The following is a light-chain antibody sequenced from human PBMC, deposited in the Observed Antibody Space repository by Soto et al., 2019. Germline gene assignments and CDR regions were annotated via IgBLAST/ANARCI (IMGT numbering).Light chain of an antibody. J-gene: IGKJ4*01. Sequence: IQLTQSPSSLSASVGDRVTITCRASQGISSYLAWYQQKPGIGPNLLIYSASTLEGGVPSRFSGSGSGTDFTLTISSLQPEDFGTYYCQQLYAYPLSFGGGTKVEI. V-gene: IGKV1-9*01. CDR2: SAS. CDR1: QGISSY. CDR3: QQLYAYPLS.